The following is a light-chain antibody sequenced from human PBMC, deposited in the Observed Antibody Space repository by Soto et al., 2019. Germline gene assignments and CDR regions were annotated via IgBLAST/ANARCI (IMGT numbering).Light chain of an antibody. Sequence: QAVVTQEPSLTVSPGGTVTLTCGSSTGAVTSSHYPYWLQQRPGQAPRTLIYDTDNRHSWTPARFSGSLLGGKAALTLSGAQPDDEADYYCLLSYSGPLVVFGGGTKLTVL. V-gene: IGLV7-46*01. CDR3: LLSYSGPLVV. J-gene: IGLJ2*01. CDR2: DTD. CDR1: TGAVTSSHY.